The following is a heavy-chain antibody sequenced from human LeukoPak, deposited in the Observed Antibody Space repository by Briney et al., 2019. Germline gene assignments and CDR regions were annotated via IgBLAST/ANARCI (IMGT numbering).Heavy chain of an antibody. J-gene: IGHJ4*02. Sequence: PSETLSLTRTVSGGSISSSSYYWGWIRQPPGKGLEWIGSIYHSGSTYYNPSLKSRVTISVDTSKNQFSLKLSSVTAADTAVYYCAGVTTSQNDYWGQGTLVTVSS. CDR3: AGVTTSQNDY. D-gene: IGHD4-17*01. V-gene: IGHV4-39*07. CDR1: GGSISSSSYY. CDR2: IYHSGST.